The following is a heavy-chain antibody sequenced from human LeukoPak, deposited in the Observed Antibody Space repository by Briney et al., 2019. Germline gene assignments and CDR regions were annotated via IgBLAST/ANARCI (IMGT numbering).Heavy chain of an antibody. D-gene: IGHD6-19*01. CDR2: ISSSGSII. CDR3: ARSRGAGPAAYFDY. V-gene: IGHV3-48*03. CDR1: GFTFSSYE. Sequence: GGSLILSCAASGFTFSSYEMNWVRQAPGKGLEWVSYISSSGSIIYYADSVKGRLTISRDNAKNSLYLQMSSLRAEDTAVYYCARSRGAGPAAYFDYWGQGTLITVSS. J-gene: IGHJ4*02.